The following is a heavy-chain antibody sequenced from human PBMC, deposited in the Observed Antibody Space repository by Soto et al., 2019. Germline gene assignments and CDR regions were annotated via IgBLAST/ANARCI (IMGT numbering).Heavy chain of an antibody. V-gene: IGHV2-5*02. D-gene: IGHD4-17*01. J-gene: IGHJ4*02. CDR2: MYWDDDK. Sequence: QITLKESGPPLVKPTQTLTLTCTFSGFSLSTSGVGVAWIRQPPGKALEWLALMYWDDDKSYSPSLKSRLTITMDTSKNQVVLTMTNVDPVDTATYYCAHILGTREMDYWGQGTLVTVSS. CDR1: GFSLSTSGVG. CDR3: AHILGTREMDY.